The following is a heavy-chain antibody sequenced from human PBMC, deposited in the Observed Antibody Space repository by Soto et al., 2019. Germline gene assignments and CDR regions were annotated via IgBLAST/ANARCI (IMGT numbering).Heavy chain of an antibody. V-gene: IGHV3-72*01. Sequence: EVQLVESGGGLVQPGGSLRLSCVVSGFSFSDHYMNWVRQAPGKGLEWVGRTRNKGNSNTTEYAASVKDRFTISRDDSKNSFYRQRTSMKHEAAAVYYAPGEGALPAPAFGYWGQGTLVTVSS. D-gene: IGHD1-26*01. CDR3: PGEGALPAPAFGY. CDR1: GFSFSDHY. CDR2: TRNKGNSNTT. J-gene: IGHJ4*02.